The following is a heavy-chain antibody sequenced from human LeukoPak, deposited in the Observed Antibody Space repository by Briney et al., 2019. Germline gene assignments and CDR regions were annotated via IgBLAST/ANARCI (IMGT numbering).Heavy chain of an antibody. Sequence: GGSVRLSCAASGFTFSSYWMHWVRQAPGKGLMWVSRINIGVSDTLYADSVKGRFTISRDNAKNTLYLQMNSLRAEDTAVYYCARGMATVTGPFDSWGQGTLVTVSS. D-gene: IGHD4-17*01. CDR1: GFTFSSYW. CDR2: INIGVSDT. J-gene: IGHJ4*02. V-gene: IGHV3-74*01. CDR3: ARGMATVTGPFDS.